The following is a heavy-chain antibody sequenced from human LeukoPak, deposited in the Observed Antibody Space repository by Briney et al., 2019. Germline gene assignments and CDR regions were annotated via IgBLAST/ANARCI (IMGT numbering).Heavy chain of an antibody. CDR2: ITGSGGNT. J-gene: IGHJ4*02. CDR1: GFTFGDYA. V-gene: IGHV3-23*01. D-gene: IGHD3-9*01. Sequence: GGSLRLSCTASGFTFGDYAMSWVRQAPGKGLEWVSAITGSGGNTYYADSVKGRFTISRDNSKNTLYLQMNSLRAEDTAVYYCAKWGDYDVLTGHYVSDYWGQGTLVTVSS. CDR3: AKWGDYDVLTGHYVSDY.